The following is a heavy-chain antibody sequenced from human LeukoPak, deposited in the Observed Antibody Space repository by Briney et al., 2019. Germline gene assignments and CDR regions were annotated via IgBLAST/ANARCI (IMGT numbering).Heavy chain of an antibody. CDR1: GGSFSSGSYY. CDR2: VSYSGST. CDR3: ARGGAADYFDY. V-gene: IGHV4-61*01. D-gene: IGHD6-13*01. Sequence: PSETLSLTCTVSGGSFSSGSYYWRWIRQPPGKGLEWIVYVSYSGSTNSNPSLKSRITISVDTSKNQFSLKLSSVTAADTAVYYCARGGAADYFDYWGQGTLVTVSS. J-gene: IGHJ4*02.